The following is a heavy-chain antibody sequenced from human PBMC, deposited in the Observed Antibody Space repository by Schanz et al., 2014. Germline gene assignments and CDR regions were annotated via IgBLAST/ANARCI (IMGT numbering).Heavy chain of an antibody. CDR2: IFTGGSS. CDR3: ARVSRRGVFDF. CDR1: GDSMKSHY. D-gene: IGHD3-3*01. J-gene: IGHJ4*02. V-gene: IGHV4-4*07. Sequence: QVQLRESGPRLVKPSETLSLNCTVSGDSMKSHYWTWIRQPAGQGLEWVGRIFTGGSSDYNRSFKSRIHISIDTSKKYLSLNLTSVTAADTAFYFCARVSRRGVFDFWGPGILVTVSS.